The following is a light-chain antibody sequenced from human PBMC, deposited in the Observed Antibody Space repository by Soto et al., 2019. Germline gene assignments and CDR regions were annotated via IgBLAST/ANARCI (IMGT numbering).Light chain of an antibody. J-gene: IGKJ4*01. Sequence: PWERASLSCRASQSISGRYLAWYQQKPGQAPRLLIYDASSRATGIPDRFSGSGSGTDFILTISRLEPEDFAVYYCQQYGSSPLTFGGGTKVDIK. CDR1: QSISGRY. CDR3: QQYGSSPLT. CDR2: DAS. V-gene: IGKV3-20*01.